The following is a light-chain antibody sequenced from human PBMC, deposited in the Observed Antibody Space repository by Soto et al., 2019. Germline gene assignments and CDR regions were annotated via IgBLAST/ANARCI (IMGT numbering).Light chain of an antibody. J-gene: IGLJ1*01. CDR2: EVS. V-gene: IGLV2-14*01. Sequence: QSALTQPPSASGSPGRSVTISCTGTSSDVGGYDYVSWFQQHPGKAPKLMIYEVSNRPSGVSNRFSGSKSGNTASLTISGLQAEDEADYYCSSYTSSSTAVFGTGTKLTVL. CDR3: SSYTSSSTAV. CDR1: SSDVGGYDY.